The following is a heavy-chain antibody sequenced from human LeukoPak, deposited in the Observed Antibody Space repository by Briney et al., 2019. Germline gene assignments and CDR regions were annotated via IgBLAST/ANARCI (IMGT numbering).Heavy chain of an antibody. J-gene: IGHJ4*02. V-gene: IGHV3-21*01. CDR1: GFTFSSYS. CDR3: AREGEGSSSQDY. D-gene: IGHD6-13*01. CDR2: ISSSSSYI. Sequence: GGFLRLSCAASGFTFSSYSMNWVRLAPGKGLEWVSSISSSSSYIYYADSVKGRFTISRDNAKNSLYLQMNSLRAEDTAVYYCAREGEGSSSQDYWGQGTLVTVSS.